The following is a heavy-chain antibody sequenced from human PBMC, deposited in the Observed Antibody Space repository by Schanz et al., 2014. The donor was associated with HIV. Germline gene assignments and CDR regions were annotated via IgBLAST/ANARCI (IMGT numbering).Heavy chain of an antibody. V-gene: IGHV4-34*01. Sequence: QVPLQQWGAGLLKPSETLSLTCAVYSGPFGGTWWNWLRQPPGKGLEWIGDINHSGATRYNSSLNTRVTMSLDPSRRQISLKVTSVTAADTAVYYCARATTDNFDPTYYFQSWGQGTLVTVSS. J-gene: IGHJ4*02. D-gene: IGHD5-12*01. CDR2: INHSGAT. CDR3: ARATTDNFDPTYYFQS. CDR1: SGPFGGTW.